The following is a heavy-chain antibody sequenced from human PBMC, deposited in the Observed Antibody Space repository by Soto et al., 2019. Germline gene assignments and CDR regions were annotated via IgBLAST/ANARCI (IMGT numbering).Heavy chain of an antibody. J-gene: IGHJ4*02. CDR2: TYYRSKWYN. V-gene: IGHV6-1*01. CDR1: GDSVSSNSAA. CDR3: AGAYSGSYPPPYYFDY. Sequence: SQTLSLTCAISGDSVSSNSAAWNWIRQSPSRGLEWLGRTYYRSKWYNDYAVSVKSRITINPDTSKNQFSLQLNSVTPEDTAVYYCAGAYSGSYPPPYYFDYWGQGTLVTVSS. D-gene: IGHD1-26*01.